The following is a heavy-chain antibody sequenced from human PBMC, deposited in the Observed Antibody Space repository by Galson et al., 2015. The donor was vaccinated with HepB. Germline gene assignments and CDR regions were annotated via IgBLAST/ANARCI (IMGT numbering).Heavy chain of an antibody. D-gene: IGHD5-18*01. Sequence: SVKVSCKASGSTFTSYDINWVRQATGQGLEWMGWMNPNSGNTGYAQKFQGRVTMTRNTSISTAYMELSSLRSEDTAVYYCARGRRYSYGRRKGIYFDYWGQGTLVTVSS. J-gene: IGHJ4*02. CDR3: ARGRRYSYGRRKGIYFDY. V-gene: IGHV1-8*01. CDR1: GSTFTSYD. CDR2: MNPNSGNT.